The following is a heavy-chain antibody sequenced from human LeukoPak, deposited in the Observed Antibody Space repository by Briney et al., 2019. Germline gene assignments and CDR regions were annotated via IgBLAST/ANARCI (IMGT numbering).Heavy chain of an antibody. V-gene: IGHV1-69*05. D-gene: IGHD6-13*01. CDR1: GDTFSSYA. CDR2: IIPIFGTA. CDR3: ARDPGIAAAGDFWYFDY. Sequence: GASVKVSCKASGDTFSSYAISWVRQAPGQGLEWMGGIIPIFGTANYAQKFQGRVTITTDESTSTAYMELSSLRSEDTAVYYCARDPGIAAAGDFWYFDYWGQGTLVTVSS. J-gene: IGHJ4*02.